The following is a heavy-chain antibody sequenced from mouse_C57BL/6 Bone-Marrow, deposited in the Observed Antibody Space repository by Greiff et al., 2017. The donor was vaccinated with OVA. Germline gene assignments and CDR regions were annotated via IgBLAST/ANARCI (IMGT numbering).Heavy chain of an antibody. CDR1: GYTFTDYY. V-gene: IGHV1-19*01. D-gene: IGHD1-1*01. J-gene: IGHJ2*01. CDR3: ARDTTVRSEDY. Sequence: VQLQQSGPVLVKPGASVKMSCKASGYTFTDYYMNWVKQSHGKSLEWIGVINPYNGGTSYNQKFKGKATLTVDKSSSTAYMELNSLTSEDSAVYYCARDTTVRSEDYWGQGTTLTVSS. CDR2: INPYNGGT.